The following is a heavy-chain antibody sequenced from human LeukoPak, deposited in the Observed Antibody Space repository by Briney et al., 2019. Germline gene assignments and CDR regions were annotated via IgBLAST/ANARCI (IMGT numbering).Heavy chain of an antibody. D-gene: IGHD3-22*01. CDR1: GFTFSSYA. V-gene: IGHV3-30-3*01. Sequence: GGSLRLSCAASGFTFSSYAMSWVRQAPGKGLEWVAVISYDGSNKYYADSVKGRFTISRDNSKNTLYLQMNSLRAEDTAVYYCARGVDYYDSSGPYYFDYWGQGTLVTVSS. CDR2: ISYDGSNK. J-gene: IGHJ4*02. CDR3: ARGVDYYDSSGPYYFDY.